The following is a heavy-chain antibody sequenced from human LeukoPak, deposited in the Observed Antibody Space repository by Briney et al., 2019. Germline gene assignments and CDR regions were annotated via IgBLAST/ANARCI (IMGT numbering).Heavy chain of an antibody. D-gene: IGHD6-25*01. J-gene: IGHJ6*02. V-gene: IGHV4-59*01. Sequence: PSETLSLTCTVSGGSISSYYWSWIRQPPGKGLEWIGYIYYSGSTNYNPSLKSRVTISVDTSKNQFSLKLSSVTAADTAVYYCASGRQRLAHYGMDVWGQGTTVTVSS. CDR2: IYYSGST. CDR1: GGSISSYY. CDR3: ASGRQRLAHYGMDV.